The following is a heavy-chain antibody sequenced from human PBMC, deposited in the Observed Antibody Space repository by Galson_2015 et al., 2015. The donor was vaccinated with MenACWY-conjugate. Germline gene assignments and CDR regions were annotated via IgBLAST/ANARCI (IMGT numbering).Heavy chain of an antibody. D-gene: IGHD2-2*01. CDR1: GFAFGAYL. J-gene: IGHJ4*02. CDR2: IQRKYYGAHT. Sequence: SLRLSCAPSGFAFGAYLMGWLRQAPGKGLEWVGYIQRKYYGAHTQYAASVMDRFTISRDDSRSIAYLQMNSLKTEDTALYYCTRADHRYCSRTNCPFDHWGQGTLVTVSS. CDR3: TRADHRYCSRTNCPFDH. V-gene: IGHV3-49*03.